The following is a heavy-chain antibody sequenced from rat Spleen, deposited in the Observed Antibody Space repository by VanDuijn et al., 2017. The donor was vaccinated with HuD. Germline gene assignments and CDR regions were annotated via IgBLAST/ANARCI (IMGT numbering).Heavy chain of an antibody. Sequence: EVQLVESGGGLVQPGRSLKLSCAASGFTFSYYYMTWVRQAPTKGLEWVASITNGGGTAYYRDSVKGRFTISRDNAKSTLYLQMDSLRSEDTATYYCTRDMGYWGQGTLVTVSS. V-gene: IGHV5S23*01. CDR2: ITNGGGTA. CDR3: TRDMGY. CDR1: GFTFSYYY. J-gene: IGHJ3*01. D-gene: IGHD1-7*01.